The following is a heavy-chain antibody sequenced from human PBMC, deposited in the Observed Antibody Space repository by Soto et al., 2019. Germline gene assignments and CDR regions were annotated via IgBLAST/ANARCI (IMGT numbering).Heavy chain of an antibody. J-gene: IGHJ4*02. CDR1: GGSFSGFF. CDR2: INHSGTT. D-gene: IGHD3-22*01. V-gene: IGHV4-34*01. Sequence: PSETLSLTCTVSGGSFSGFFWTWIRQPPGKGLEWIGEINHSGTTNYNSSLKSRVTISQDMSENQFSLSLTSLTVADTAVYYCARATGYYHTSGSDSWGQGTLVTVSS. CDR3: ARATGYYHTSGSDS.